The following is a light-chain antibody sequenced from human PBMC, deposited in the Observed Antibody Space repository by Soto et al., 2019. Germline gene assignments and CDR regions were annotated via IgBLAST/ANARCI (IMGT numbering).Light chain of an antibody. Sequence: QSALTQPHSASGSPGQSVTISCTGTKNDVGFSDFVSWYQHHPGKAPRLIIYDVVQRPSGVPDRFSGSKSGNTASLTVSGLQAADEADYFCKSYAGSNTYVFGSGTKLTVL. CDR1: KNDVGFSDF. CDR3: KSYAGSNTYV. CDR2: DVV. J-gene: IGLJ1*01. V-gene: IGLV2-8*01.